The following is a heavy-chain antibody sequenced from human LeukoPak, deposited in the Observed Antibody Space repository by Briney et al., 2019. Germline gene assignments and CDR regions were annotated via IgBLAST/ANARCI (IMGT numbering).Heavy chain of an antibody. CDR2: IIPIFGTA. CDR1: GGTFSSYA. Sequence: ASVKVSCKASGGTFSSYAISWVRQAPGQGLEWMGGIIPIFGTANYAQKFQGRVTITADKSTSTAYMELSSLRSEDTAVYYCARGRKLELSPTEFGYWGQGTLVTVSS. D-gene: IGHD1-7*01. J-gene: IGHJ4*02. V-gene: IGHV1-69*06. CDR3: ARGRKLELSPTEFGY.